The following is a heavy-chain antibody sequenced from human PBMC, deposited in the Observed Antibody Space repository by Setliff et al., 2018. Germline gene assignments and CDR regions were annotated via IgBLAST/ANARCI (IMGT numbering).Heavy chain of an antibody. V-gene: IGHV1-69*05. J-gene: IGHJ6*03. Sequence: SVKVSCKASGGTFSNFGVSWVRQAPGQGLEWMGGTIPMFGTTEYAQKFQGRLTIITDESTNTAFMQLSSLRSDDTAVYYCAREFGITASVENYYYYMDVWGKGTTVTVSS. CDR1: GGTFSNFG. CDR3: AREFGITASVENYYYYMDV. D-gene: IGHD1-20*01. CDR2: TIPMFGTT.